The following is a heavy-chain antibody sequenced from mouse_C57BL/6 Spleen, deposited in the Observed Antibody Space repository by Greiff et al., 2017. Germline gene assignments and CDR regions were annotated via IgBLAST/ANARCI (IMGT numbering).Heavy chain of an antibody. CDR3: TRTAQAYFDY. CDR1: GYTFTDYE. V-gene: IGHV1-15*01. Sequence: VQLQQSGAELVRPGASVTLSCKASGYTFTDYEMHWVKQTPVHGLEWIGAIDPETGGTAYNQKFKGKAILTADKSSSTAYMELRSLTSEDSAVYYCTRTAQAYFDYWGQGTTLTVSS. J-gene: IGHJ2*01. CDR2: IDPETGGT. D-gene: IGHD3-2*02.